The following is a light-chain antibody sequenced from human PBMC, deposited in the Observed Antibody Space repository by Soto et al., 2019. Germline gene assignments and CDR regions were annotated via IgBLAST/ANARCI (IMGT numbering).Light chain of an antibody. CDR2: AAS. CDR3: QQLNSY. CDR1: QGISSY. Sequence: DTQLAHYPSFQSAAGGDRGTITCRASQGISSYLAWYQQKPGKAPKLLIYAASTLQSGVPSRFSGSGSGTEFTLTISSLQPEDFATYYCQQLNSYFGQGTRLEIK. J-gene: IGKJ5*01. V-gene: IGKV1-9*01.